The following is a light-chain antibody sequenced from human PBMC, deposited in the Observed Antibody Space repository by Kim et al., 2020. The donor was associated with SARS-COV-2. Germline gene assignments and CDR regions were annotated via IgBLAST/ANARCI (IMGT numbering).Light chain of an antibody. CDR3: QQYYIAPLS. J-gene: IGKJ4*01. Sequence: GDSVPVSCRASQDISKSVAWYQQKGGKAPRVLLYAASRLENGVPSRFSGSGSGTTFTLTITTLQPEDFATYYCQQYYIAPLSFGGGTKVDIK. V-gene: IGKV1-NL1*01. CDR2: AAS. CDR1: QDISKS.